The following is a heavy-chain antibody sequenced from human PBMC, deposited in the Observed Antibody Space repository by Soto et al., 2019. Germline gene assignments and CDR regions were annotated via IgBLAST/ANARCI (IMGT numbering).Heavy chain of an antibody. J-gene: IGHJ4*02. CDR2: IKSKTDGGTT. CDR1: GFTFSNAW. V-gene: IGHV3-15*01. Sequence: GGSLRLSCAASGFTFSNAWMSWVRQAPGKGLEWVGRIKSKTDGGTTDYAAPVKGRFTISRDDSKNTLYLQMNSLKTEDTAVYYCTTFGMITFGGVIDKAYYFDYWGQGTLVTVSS. CDR3: TTFGMITFGGVIDKAYYFDY. D-gene: IGHD3-16*02.